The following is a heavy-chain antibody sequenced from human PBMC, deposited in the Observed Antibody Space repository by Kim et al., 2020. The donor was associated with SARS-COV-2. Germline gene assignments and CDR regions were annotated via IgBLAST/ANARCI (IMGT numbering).Heavy chain of an antibody. CDR2: IWYDGSNK. CDR1: GFSFPDFG. V-gene: IGHV3-33*01. Sequence: GGSLRLSCAASGFSFPDFGMHWVRQAPGKGLEWVAIIWYDGSNKYYADSVKGRFTISRDNSKNTLYLQMNSLRAEDTAVYYCVRGWYSGYAPFGYWGQGTMVTVSS. D-gene: IGHD5-12*01. CDR3: VRGWYSGYAPFGY. J-gene: IGHJ4*02.